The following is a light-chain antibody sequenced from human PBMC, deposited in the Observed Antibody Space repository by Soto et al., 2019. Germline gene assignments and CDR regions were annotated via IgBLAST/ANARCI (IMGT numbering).Light chain of an antibody. Sequence: EIVLTQSPGTLSLSPGERATLSCRASQSVSSSYLAWYQQKPGQAPRLLIYGASSRVTGIPDRFSGSGSGTDFTLTISRLEPEDFAVYYCQHYGTSPLTFGGGTKVEIK. V-gene: IGKV3-20*01. J-gene: IGKJ4*01. CDR2: GAS. CDR1: QSVSSSY. CDR3: QHYGTSPLT.